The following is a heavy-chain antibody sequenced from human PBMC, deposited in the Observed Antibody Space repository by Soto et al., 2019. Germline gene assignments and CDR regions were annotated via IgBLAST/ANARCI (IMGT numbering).Heavy chain of an antibody. J-gene: IGHJ4*02. Sequence: QVQLVQSGTEVKKPGASVRVSCKASGYTFSNYGINWVRQAPGQGLEWMGWISPFTGDTQYTQSLQGRVTMTTDTSTSTAYMELRSLRSADTAVYYCARSCSGGSCHSAYWGQGTLVTVSS. V-gene: IGHV1-18*04. CDR2: ISPFTGDT. D-gene: IGHD2-15*01. CDR3: ARSCSGGSCHSAY. CDR1: GYTFSNYG.